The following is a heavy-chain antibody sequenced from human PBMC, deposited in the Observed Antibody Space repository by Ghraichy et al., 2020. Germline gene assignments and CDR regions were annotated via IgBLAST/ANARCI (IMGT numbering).Heavy chain of an antibody. CDR3: ARGDLAAAGP. J-gene: IGHJ5*02. Sequence: GGSLRLSCAASGFTVSSNYMSWVRQAPGKGLEWVSVIYSGGSTYYADSVKGQFTISRHNSKNTLYLQMNSLRAEDTAVYYCARGDLAAAGPWGQGTLVTVSS. V-gene: IGHV3-53*04. D-gene: IGHD6-13*01. CDR1: GFTVSSNY. CDR2: IYSGGST.